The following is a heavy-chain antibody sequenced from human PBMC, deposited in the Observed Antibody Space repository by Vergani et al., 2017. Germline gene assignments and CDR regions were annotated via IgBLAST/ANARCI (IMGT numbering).Heavy chain of an antibody. Sequence: QVQLVQSGAEVKKPGSSVKVSCKASGGTFSSYAISWVRQAPGQGLEWMGGIIPIFGTANYAQKFQGRVTITADDSTNTAYMKLSSLRSEDTAVYYCARVVGIAAAGNLYYYYYYMDVWGKGTTVTVSS. CDR1: GGTFSSYA. CDR2: IIPIFGTA. J-gene: IGHJ6*03. V-gene: IGHV1-69*01. CDR3: ARVVGIAAAGNLYYYYYYMDV. D-gene: IGHD6-13*01.